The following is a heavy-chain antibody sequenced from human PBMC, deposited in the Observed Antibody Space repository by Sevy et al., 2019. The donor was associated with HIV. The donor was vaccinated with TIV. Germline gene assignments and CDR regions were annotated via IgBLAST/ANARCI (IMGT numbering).Heavy chain of an antibody. Sequence: SETLSLTCSVSAMSVSSANDYWTWIRQPPGKGLEWIGHVFYFERTNYNPSLKSRVTISLDTSKRQFSLKLTSVTAAETAVYYCGRDQYYDVLSGLYAIDVWGQGTTVTVSS. CDR1: AMSVSSANDY. J-gene: IGHJ6*02. D-gene: IGHD3-9*01. CDR3: GRDQYYDVLSGLYAIDV. CDR2: VFYFERT. V-gene: IGHV4-61*01.